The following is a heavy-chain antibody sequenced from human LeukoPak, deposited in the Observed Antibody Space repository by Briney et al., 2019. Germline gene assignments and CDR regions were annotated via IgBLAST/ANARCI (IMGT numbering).Heavy chain of an antibody. CDR2: IYYSGST. Sequence: SETLSLTCTVSGGSISSYYWSWIRQPPGKGLEWIGYIYYSGSTNYNPSLKSRVTISVDTSKNQLSLKLSSVTAADTAVYYCASSIAAAADFDYWGQGTLVTVSS. D-gene: IGHD6-13*01. J-gene: IGHJ4*02. V-gene: IGHV4-59*01. CDR1: GGSISSYY. CDR3: ASSIAAAADFDY.